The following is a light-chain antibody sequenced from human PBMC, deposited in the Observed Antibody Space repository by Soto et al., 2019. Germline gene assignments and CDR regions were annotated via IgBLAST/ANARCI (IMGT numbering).Light chain of an antibody. CDR3: AAWDDSLNGNV. V-gene: IGLV1-44*01. CDR2: SNN. CDR1: SSNIGSNT. Sequence: HSVLTQPPSASGTPGQRVTISCSGSSSNIGSNTVNWYQHLPGTAPKLLIYSNNQRPSGVPDRFSGSRSDTSASLAISGLQSEDEADYYCAAWDDSLNGNVFGTGTKVTVL. J-gene: IGLJ1*01.